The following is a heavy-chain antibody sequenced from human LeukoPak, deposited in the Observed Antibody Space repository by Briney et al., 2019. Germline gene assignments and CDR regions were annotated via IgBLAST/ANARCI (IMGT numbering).Heavy chain of an antibody. CDR2: INHDGSNT. D-gene: IGHD3-10*01. J-gene: IGHJ4*02. CDR1: GFTFSSYW. Sequence: GXSLRLSCAASGFTFSSYWMHWVRQAPGKGLVWVSFINHDGSNTTYADSVKGRFTVSRDNAKNTMYLQVNSLRAEDTAVYYCTTSRAFWSNYYGLDHWGRGTLVTVSS. V-gene: IGHV3-74*03. CDR3: TTSRAFWSNYYGLDH.